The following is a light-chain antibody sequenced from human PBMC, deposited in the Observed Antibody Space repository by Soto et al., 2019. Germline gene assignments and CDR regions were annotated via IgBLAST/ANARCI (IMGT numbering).Light chain of an antibody. J-gene: IGLJ2*01. CDR3: AAWDDSLDGVV. Sequence: QSVLTQPPSASGTPGQRATISCSGSSSNIGSNTVNWYQQLPGTAPKLLIYSNNQRPSGVPDRFSGFKSGTSASLAISGLQSEDEADYYCAAWDDSLDGVVFGGGTKLTVL. CDR2: SNN. CDR1: SSNIGSNT. V-gene: IGLV1-44*01.